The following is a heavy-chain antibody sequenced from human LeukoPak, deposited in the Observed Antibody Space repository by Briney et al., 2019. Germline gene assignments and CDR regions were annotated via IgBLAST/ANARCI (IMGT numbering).Heavy chain of an antibody. CDR1: GFMFRGYG. D-gene: IGHD2-21*01. J-gene: IGHJ6*03. CDR2: IRYDGNDK. V-gene: IGHV3-30*02. CDR3: AKDERVILTNMDV. Sequence: GGSLRLSCAASGFMFRGYGMHWVRQAPGKGLEWVAFIRYDGNDKQYADSVKGRFTISRDNSKNTLYLQMNSLRTEDTAVYYCAKDERVILTNMDVWGKGTTVTISS.